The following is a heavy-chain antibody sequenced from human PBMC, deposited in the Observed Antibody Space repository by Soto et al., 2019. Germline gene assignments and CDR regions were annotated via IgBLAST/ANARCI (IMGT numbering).Heavy chain of an antibody. J-gene: IGHJ6*02. Sequence: GGSLRLSCAASGFTFSSYSMNWVRQAPGKGLEWVSSISSSSSYIYYADSVKGRFTISRDNAKNSLYLQMNSLRAEDTAVYYCARSPGVEGDIVVVVAATSTDYYGMDVWGQGTTVTVSS. CDR1: GFTFSSYS. CDR2: ISSSSSYI. D-gene: IGHD2-15*01. CDR3: ARSPGVEGDIVVVVAATSTDYYGMDV. V-gene: IGHV3-21*01.